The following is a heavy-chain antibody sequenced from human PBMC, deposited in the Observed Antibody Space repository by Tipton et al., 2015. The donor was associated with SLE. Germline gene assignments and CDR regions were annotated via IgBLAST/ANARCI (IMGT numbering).Heavy chain of an antibody. J-gene: IGHJ3*01. CDR3: ARVVEYFDTSGFYPHDAFDV. CDR1: GDSISSYY. D-gene: IGHD3-22*01. Sequence: TLSLTCAVSGDSISSYYWSWVRQPPGKGLEWIGYVYYSGTTRSNPSLRSRVTISVGTSKTQFSLKLTSVTAADTAVYYCARVVEYFDTSGFYPHDAFDVWGQGTMVIVSS. CDR2: VYYSGTT. V-gene: IGHV4-59*01.